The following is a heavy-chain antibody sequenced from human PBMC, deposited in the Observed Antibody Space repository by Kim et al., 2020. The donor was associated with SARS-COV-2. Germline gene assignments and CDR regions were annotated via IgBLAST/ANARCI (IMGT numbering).Heavy chain of an antibody. CDR1: GGSISSYY. CDR2: IYFSGST. D-gene: IGHD4-17*01. J-gene: IGHJ4*02. Sequence: SETLSLTCTVSGGSISSYYWSWIRQPPGKGLEWIGYIYFSGSTNYNPSLKSRVTISVDTSKNQFSLKLSSVTAADTAVYYCARDLARGLHYFDYWGQGTLVTVSS. CDR3: ARDLARGLHYFDY. V-gene: IGHV4-59*01.